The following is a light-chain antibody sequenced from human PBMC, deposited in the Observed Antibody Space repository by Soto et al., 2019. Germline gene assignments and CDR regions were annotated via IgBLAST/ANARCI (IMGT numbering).Light chain of an antibody. CDR1: QGIRNS. Sequence: DIQMTQSPSSLSASVGDRVTITCRASQGIRNSLGWYQQKPGKAPKRLFYSASTLHPGVPSRFGGSGSGTEFTLPISSLQPEDFATYYCLQHNRYPFTFGGGTKVEIK. J-gene: IGKJ4*01. V-gene: IGKV1-17*01. CDR3: LQHNRYPFT. CDR2: SAS.